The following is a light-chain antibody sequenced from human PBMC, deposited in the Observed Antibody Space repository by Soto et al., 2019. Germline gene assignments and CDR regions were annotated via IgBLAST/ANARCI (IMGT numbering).Light chain of an antibody. J-gene: IGKJ1*01. CDR3: QQYYNWPT. CDR1: QSVSSN. V-gene: IGKV3-15*01. Sequence: EIVMTQSPATLSVSPGERATLSCRASQSVSSNLAWYQQKPGQAPRLLIYGASTRATGIPARFSGSGSGTEFTLTISGLQSEDFAVYYCQQYYNWPTFGQGTKVDIK. CDR2: GAS.